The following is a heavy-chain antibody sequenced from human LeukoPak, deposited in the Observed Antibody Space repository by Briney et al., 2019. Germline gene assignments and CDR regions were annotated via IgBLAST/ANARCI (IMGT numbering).Heavy chain of an antibody. CDR1: GFTFDDYA. V-gene: IGHV3-43*02. CDR2: ISGYGGST. D-gene: IGHD3-9*01. Sequence: GGSLTLSCAASGFTFDDYAMHWVRQAPGKGLEWVALISGYGGSTYYADSVQGRFTISRDNSKNSLYLQMNSLRTEDTALYYCAKTPLGDDILTGYYNPHYYYGMDVWGQGTTVTVSS. CDR3: AKTPLGDDILTGYYNPHYYYGMDV. J-gene: IGHJ6*02.